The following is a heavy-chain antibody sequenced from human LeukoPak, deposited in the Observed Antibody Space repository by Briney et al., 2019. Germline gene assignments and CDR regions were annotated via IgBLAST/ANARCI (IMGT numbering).Heavy chain of an antibody. J-gene: IGHJ5*02. D-gene: IGHD3-9*01. CDR3: ARTNYDILTGYPNWFDP. CDR1: GYSFTSYW. Sequence: GEPLKISCKGSGYSFTSYWIGWVRQMPGKGLEWMGIIYPGDSDTRYSPSFQGQVTISADKSISTAYLQWSSLKASDTAMYYCARTNYDILTGYPNWFDPWGQGTLVTVSS. CDR2: IYPGDSDT. V-gene: IGHV5-51*01.